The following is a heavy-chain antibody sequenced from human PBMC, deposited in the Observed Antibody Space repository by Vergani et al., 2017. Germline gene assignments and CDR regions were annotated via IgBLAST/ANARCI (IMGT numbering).Heavy chain of an antibody. CDR2: IYSTGST. CDR3: GIVADFYGLGSRLLDL. J-gene: IGHJ5*02. V-gene: IGHV4-31*03. Sequence: QVQLQESGPGLVKPSQTLSLTCSVSGDSISSGVYYWNWIRQHPGKGLEWIGYIYSTGSTHHNPSLRRRINMSVDTSKNQFSLKLNSVTAADTAMYYCGIVADFYGLGSRLLDLWGQGILVTVSS. D-gene: IGHD3-10*01. CDR1: GDSISSGVYY.